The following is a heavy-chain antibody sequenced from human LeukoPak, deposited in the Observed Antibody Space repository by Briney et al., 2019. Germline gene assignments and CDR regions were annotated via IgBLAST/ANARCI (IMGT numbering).Heavy chain of an antibody. D-gene: IGHD2-15*01. Sequence: GGSLRLSCAASGFTFSSYGMHWVRQAPGKGLEWVAFIRDDGSNKYYADSVKGRFTISRDNAKNSLYLQMNSLRAEDTAVYYCARDVVEYCSGGSCTRYAYWGQGSLVTVSS. J-gene: IGHJ4*02. CDR2: IRDDGSNK. CDR3: ARDVVEYCSGGSCTRYAY. CDR1: GFTFSSYG. V-gene: IGHV3-30*02.